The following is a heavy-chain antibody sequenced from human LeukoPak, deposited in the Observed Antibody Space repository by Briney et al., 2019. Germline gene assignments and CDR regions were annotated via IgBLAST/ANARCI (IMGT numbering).Heavy chain of an antibody. Sequence: PSETLSLTCTVSGGSISSSSYYWGWIRQPPGKGLEWVSSISSSSSYIYYADSVKGRFTISRDNAKNSLYLQMNSLRAEDTAVYYCARHDNDVPAATHFDYWGQGTLVTVSS. CDR1: GGSISSSS. CDR2: ISSSSSYI. J-gene: IGHJ4*02. CDR3: ARHDNDVPAATHFDY. V-gene: IGHV3-21*01. D-gene: IGHD2-2*01.